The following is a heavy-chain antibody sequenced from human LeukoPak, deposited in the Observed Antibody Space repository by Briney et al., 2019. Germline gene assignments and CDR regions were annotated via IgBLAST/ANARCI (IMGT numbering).Heavy chain of an antibody. D-gene: IGHD1-7*01. V-gene: IGHV4-4*07. J-gene: IGHJ5*02. CDR2: MSPSAT. CDR3: ARDSGTTGEVKFDP. Sequence: SETLSLTCTVSGGSIRTFYLSWIRQPVGKGLEWIGRMSPSATTYNPSLEGRVTMSLDTSKNHFSLKLRSVTAADTAVYYCARDSGTTGEVKFDPWGQGTLVTVSS. CDR1: GGSIRTFY.